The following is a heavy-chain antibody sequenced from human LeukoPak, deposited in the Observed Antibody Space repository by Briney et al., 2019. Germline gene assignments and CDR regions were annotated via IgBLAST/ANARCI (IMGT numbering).Heavy chain of an antibody. V-gene: IGHV1-18*01. CDR1: GYTFTTYG. J-gene: IGHJ6*03. Sequence: ASVKVSCKASGYTFTTYGISWVRQAPGHGLEWMRWISTFNGHTNYAQSRQDRVTMTTDTSTSTVYMELSSLISDDTAVYYCARVDTVNYYYYMDVWGKGTPVTVSS. CDR3: ARVDTVNYYYYMDV. CDR2: ISTFNGHT. D-gene: IGHD5-18*01.